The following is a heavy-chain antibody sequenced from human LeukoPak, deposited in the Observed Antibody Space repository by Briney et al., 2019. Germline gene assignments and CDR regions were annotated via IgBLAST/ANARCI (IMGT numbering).Heavy chain of an antibody. CDR1: GGSISSYY. CDR2: IYYSGST. D-gene: IGHD3-3*01. CDR3: ARDWWGYYDFWSGHTGWFDP. V-gene: IGHV4-59*01. Sequence: PSETLSLTCTVSGGSISSYYWSWIRQPPGKGLEWIGYIYYSGSTNYNPSLKSRVTISVDTSKNQFSLKLSSVPAADTAVYYCARDWWGYYDFWSGHTGWFDPWGQGTLVTVSS. J-gene: IGHJ5*02.